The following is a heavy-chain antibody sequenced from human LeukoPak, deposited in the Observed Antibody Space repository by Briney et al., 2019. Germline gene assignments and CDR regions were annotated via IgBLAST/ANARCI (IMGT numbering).Heavy chain of an antibody. CDR2: IYYSGST. Sequence: PSETLSLTCTVSGGSISSSSYYWGWIRQPPGKGLEWIGSIYYSGSTYYNPSLKSRVTISVDTSKNQFSLKLSSVTAADTAVYYCAREGYSGYDRWFDPWGQGTLVTVSS. D-gene: IGHD5-12*01. CDR1: GGSISSSSYY. J-gene: IGHJ5*02. CDR3: AREGYSGYDRWFDP. V-gene: IGHV4-39*07.